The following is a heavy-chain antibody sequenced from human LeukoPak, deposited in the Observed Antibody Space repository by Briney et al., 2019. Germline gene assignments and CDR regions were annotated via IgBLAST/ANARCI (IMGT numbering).Heavy chain of an antibody. CDR2: ISSKAYGGTT. J-gene: IGHJ6*03. Sequence: GGSLRLSCTASGFTFGDYAMSCVRQAPGKGLEWVGFISSKAYGGTTEYAASVKGRFTISRDDSKSIAYLQMNSLKTEDTAVYYCTRVFPRGLYYYYYMDVWVKGTTVTVSS. CDR1: GFTFGDYA. V-gene: IGHV3-49*04. CDR3: TRVFPRGLYYYYYMDV.